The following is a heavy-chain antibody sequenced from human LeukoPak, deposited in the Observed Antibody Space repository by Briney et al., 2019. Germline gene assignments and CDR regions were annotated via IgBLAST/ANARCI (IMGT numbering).Heavy chain of an antibody. CDR3: ARATSVGGSGSYYNWFDP. D-gene: IGHD3-10*01. CDR1: GYTFTSYG. V-gene: IGHV1-18*01. CDR2: ISAYNGNT. Sequence: ASVKVSCKASGYTFTSYGISWVRQAPGQGLEWMGWISAYNGNTNYAQKLQGRVTMTTDTSTSTAYMELRSLRSDDTAVYYCARATSVGGSGSYYNWFDPWGQGTLVTVSS. J-gene: IGHJ5*02.